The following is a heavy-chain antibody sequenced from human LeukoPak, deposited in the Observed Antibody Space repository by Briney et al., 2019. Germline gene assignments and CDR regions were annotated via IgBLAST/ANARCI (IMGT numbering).Heavy chain of an antibody. CDR3: ATYSARIAAVTSWFDP. CDR1: GFTFSSYA. D-gene: IGHD6-13*01. V-gene: IGHV3-23*01. CDR2: ISGSGGST. J-gene: IGHJ5*02. Sequence: GGSLRLSCAASGFTFSSYAMSWVRQAPGKGLEWVSAISGSGGSTYYADSVKGRFTISRDNSKNTLYLQMNSLRAEDTAVYYCATYSARIAAVTSWFDPWGQGTLVTVSS.